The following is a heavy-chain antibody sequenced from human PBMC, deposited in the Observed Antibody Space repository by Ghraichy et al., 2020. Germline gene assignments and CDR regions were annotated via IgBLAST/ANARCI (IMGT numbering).Heavy chain of an antibody. D-gene: IGHD4-17*01. CDR1: GYTFTSYD. J-gene: IGHJ6*03. CDR3: ARGRRSGGDYEYYYYYYMDV. V-gene: IGHV1-8*01. CDR2: MNPNSGNT. Sequence: ASVKVSCKASGYTFTSYDINWVRQATGQGLEWMGWMNPNSGNTGYAQKFQGRVTMTRNTSISTAYMELSSLRSEDTAVYYCARGRRSGGDYEYYYYYYMDVWGKGTTVTVSS.